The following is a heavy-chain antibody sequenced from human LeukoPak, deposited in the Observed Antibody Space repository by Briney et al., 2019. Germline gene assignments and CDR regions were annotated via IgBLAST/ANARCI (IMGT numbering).Heavy chain of an antibody. CDR2: ISSSSSTI. Sequence: GGSLRLSCAASGFTFSSYSMNWVRQAPGKGLERVSYISSSSSTIYYADSVKGRFTISRDNAKNSLYLQMNSLRDEDTAVYYCARDQGRLPPDILEPFDYWGQGTLVTVSS. J-gene: IGHJ4*02. V-gene: IGHV3-48*02. CDR3: ARDQGRLPPDILEPFDY. CDR1: GFTFSSYS. D-gene: IGHD1-1*01.